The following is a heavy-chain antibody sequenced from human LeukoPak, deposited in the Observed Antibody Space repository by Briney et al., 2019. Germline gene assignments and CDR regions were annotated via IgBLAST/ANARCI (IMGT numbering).Heavy chain of an antibody. CDR3: ARGKRRITMIVVVSQYGMDV. D-gene: IGHD3-22*01. V-gene: IGHV1-46*01. Sequence: ASVKVSFKASGYTFTSYYMHWVRQAPGQGLEWMGIINPSGGSTSYAQKFQGRVTMTRDTSTSTVYMELSSLRSEDTAVYYCARGKRRITMIVVVSQYGMDVWGQGTTVTVSS. J-gene: IGHJ6*02. CDR1: GYTFTSYY. CDR2: INPSGGST.